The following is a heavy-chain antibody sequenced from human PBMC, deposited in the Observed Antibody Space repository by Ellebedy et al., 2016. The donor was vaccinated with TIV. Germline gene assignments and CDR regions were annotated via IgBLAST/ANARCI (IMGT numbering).Heavy chain of an antibody. CDR3: ARLSQFSNDDI. CDR1: GYTFTAYA. D-gene: IGHD1-1*01. CDR2: INTGTGNP. J-gene: IGHJ4*02. V-gene: IGHV7-4-1*02. Sequence: AASVKVSCKASGYTFTAYAMTWVRQAPGQGLEWMGWINTGTGNPTYAQNFTGRFVFSLDTSVNTAYLQITSLKAEDTAVYYWARLSQFSNDDIWGQGTLVTVSS.